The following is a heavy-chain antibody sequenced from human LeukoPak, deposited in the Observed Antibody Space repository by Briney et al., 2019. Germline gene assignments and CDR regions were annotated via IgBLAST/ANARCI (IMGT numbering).Heavy chain of an antibody. CDR3: ARETSWGYCSGGSCYGVYFDY. J-gene: IGHJ4*02. D-gene: IGHD2-15*01. Sequence: GGSLRLSCAASGFTFEDYAMHWVRQGPGKGLEWVSGINWNSNSIAYADSVKGRFTISRDNAKNSLYLQMNSLRAEDTAVYYCARETSWGYCSGGSCYGVYFDYWGQGTLVTVSS. CDR2: INWNSNSI. CDR1: GFTFEDYA. V-gene: IGHV3-9*01.